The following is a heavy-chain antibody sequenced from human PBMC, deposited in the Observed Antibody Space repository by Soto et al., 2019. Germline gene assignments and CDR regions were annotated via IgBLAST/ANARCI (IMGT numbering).Heavy chain of an antibody. CDR1: GFTFSSYS. Sequence: EVQLLESGGGLVQPGGSLRLSCAASGFTFSSYSMSWVRQAPGKGLEWVSTISGSGGSTNYADSVKGRCTITRDNAKNKLPLHLKMMSVEDAAVYYCANESRTGGWSPVDYWGQGTLVTVSS. J-gene: IGHJ4*02. CDR3: ANESRTGGWSPVDY. V-gene: IGHV3-23*01. CDR2: ISGSGGST. D-gene: IGHD6-19*01.